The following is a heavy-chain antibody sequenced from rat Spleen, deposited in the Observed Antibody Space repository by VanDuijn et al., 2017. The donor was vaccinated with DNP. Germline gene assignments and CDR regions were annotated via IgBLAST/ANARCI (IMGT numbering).Heavy chain of an antibody. J-gene: IGHJ2*01. Sequence: VQLQESEPDLVQPSQTLSLTCTVSGFSLTSYHVHWVRQPPGKGLEWMGRIQSGGSTAYNSALKSRLSISRDTSKSQVFLKMNSLQTEDTAIYYCTSYYSGDFHYWGQGVMVTVSS. CDR3: TSYYSGDFHY. CDR1: GFSLTSYH. V-gene: IGHV2-27*01. D-gene: IGHD1-1*01. CDR2: IQSGGST.